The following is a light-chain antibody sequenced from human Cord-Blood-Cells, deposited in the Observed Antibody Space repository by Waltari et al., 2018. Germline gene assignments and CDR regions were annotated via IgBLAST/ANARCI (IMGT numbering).Light chain of an antibody. CDR2: EGS. V-gene: IGLV2-23*01. CDR1: SSDVGGYYL. Sequence: QSALTQPASVSGSPGQSITISCPGTSSDVGGYYLVSWYQQHPGKAPKLMIYEGSKRPSGVSNRFSGSKSGNTASLTISGLQAEDEADYYCCSYAGSSAFYVFGTGTKVTVL. CDR3: CSYAGSSAFYV. J-gene: IGLJ1*01.